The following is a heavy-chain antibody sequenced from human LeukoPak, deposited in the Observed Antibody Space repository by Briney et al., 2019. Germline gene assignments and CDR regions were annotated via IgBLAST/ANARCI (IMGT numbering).Heavy chain of an antibody. CDR2: IWYDGSNK. CDR1: GFTFRSYG. J-gene: IGHJ4*02. D-gene: IGHD3-22*01. CDR3: AKDQRSTGYYLDY. V-gene: IGHV3-33*06. Sequence: GGSLRLSCAASGFTFRSYGMHWVRQAPGKGLEWVAGIWYDGSNKYYTDSVKGRLTISRDNSKNTLYLQMNSLRAEDTSLYYCAKDQRSTGYYLDYWGQGTLVTVSS.